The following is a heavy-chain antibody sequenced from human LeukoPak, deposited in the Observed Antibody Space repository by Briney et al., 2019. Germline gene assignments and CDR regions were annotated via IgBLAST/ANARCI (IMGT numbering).Heavy chain of an antibody. Sequence: SETLSLTCTVSGGSISSYYWSWIRQPAGKGLEWIGRIYTSGSTNYNPSLKSRVTMSVDTSKNQSSLNLSSVTAAAPAVYYCARDNPPLRFLEWLPLPIDSWGQGTLVTVSS. CDR2: IYTSGST. V-gene: IGHV4-4*07. J-gene: IGHJ4*02. D-gene: IGHD3-3*01. CDR1: GGSISSYY. CDR3: ARDNPPLRFLEWLPLPIDS.